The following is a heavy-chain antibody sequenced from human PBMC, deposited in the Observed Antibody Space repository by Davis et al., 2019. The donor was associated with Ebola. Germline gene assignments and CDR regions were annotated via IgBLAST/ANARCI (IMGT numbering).Heavy chain of an antibody. CDR2: MNPKSGDT. CDR1: GYTFTIYD. V-gene: IGHV1-8*01. Sequence: ASVKVSCKASGYTFTIYDINWVRQATGQGLEWMGWMNPKSGDTNYAQKFQGRLTMTRDTSISTAYMELSSLGYDDTAVYYCARGHDYYYGIDVWGKGPRSPSPQ. CDR3: ARGHDYYYGIDV. J-gene: IGHJ6*04.